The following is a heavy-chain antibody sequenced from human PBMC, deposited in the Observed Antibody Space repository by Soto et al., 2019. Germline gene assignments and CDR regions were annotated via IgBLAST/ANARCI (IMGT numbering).Heavy chain of an antibody. Sequence: PSETLSLTCTVSGGSVSSGSYYWSWIRQPPGKGLEWIGYIYYSGSTNYNPSLKSRVTISVDTSKNQFSLKLSSVTAADTAVYYCARGYDYGGNGPWFDPGGQGTMVTVSS. J-gene: IGHJ5*02. V-gene: IGHV4-61*01. CDR1: GGSVSSGSYY. D-gene: IGHD4-17*01. CDR3: ARGYDYGGNGPWFDP. CDR2: IYYSGST.